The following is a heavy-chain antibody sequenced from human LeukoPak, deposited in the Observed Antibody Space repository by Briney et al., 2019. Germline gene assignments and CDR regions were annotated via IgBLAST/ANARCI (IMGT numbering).Heavy chain of an antibody. D-gene: IGHD3-3*01. CDR1: GFTFSNYA. CDR3: AKTVDFWSGNYVRYFDY. CDR2: VSGSGGNT. V-gene: IGHV3-23*01. J-gene: IGHJ4*02. Sequence: GGSLRLSCAASGFTFSNYAMTWVRQAPGQGLEWVSTVSGSGGNTYYADSVKGRFSISRDSSKNTLFLQMISLRAEDTAVYYCAKTVDFWSGNYVRYFDYWGQGTLVTVSS.